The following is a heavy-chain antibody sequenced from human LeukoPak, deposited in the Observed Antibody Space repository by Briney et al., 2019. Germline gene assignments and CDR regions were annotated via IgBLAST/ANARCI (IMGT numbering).Heavy chain of an antibody. CDR1: GASMTSYY. D-gene: IGHD7-27*01. CDR3: ARIPGDRPDD. Sequence: PSETLSLTCTVSGASMTSYYWTWIRQPPGKGLEWIGYMYFGERTNYNPSLKSRATISIDTSKKQFSLNLKSVTAADTAVCYCARIPGDRPDDWGQGTLVTVS. V-gene: IGHV4-59*01. J-gene: IGHJ4*02. CDR2: MYFGERT.